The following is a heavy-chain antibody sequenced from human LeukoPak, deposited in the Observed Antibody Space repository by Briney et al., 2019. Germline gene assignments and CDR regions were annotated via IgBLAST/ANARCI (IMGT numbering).Heavy chain of an antibody. CDR1: GFTFSSYW. J-gene: IGHJ6*03. Sequence: GGSLRLSCAASGFTFSSYWMHWGRQAPGKGRVWVSRINSDGSSTNYADSVKGRFTISRDNSTNTLYLQMNSLRAEDTAVYYCAKVGLGSKYYYYYMDVWGKGTTVTVSS. CDR3: AKVGLGSKYYYYYMDV. V-gene: IGHV3-74*01. CDR2: INSDGSST. D-gene: IGHD2-2*01.